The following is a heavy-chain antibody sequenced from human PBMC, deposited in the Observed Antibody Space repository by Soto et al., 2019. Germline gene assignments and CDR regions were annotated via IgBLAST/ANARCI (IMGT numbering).Heavy chain of an antibody. D-gene: IGHD1-1*01. J-gene: IGHJ5*02. CDR2: ISPDTSRT. Sequence: GESLKISCKGSEYSFANQCIGWVRQMPWKGLEWVGIISPDTSRTLYSPSLQGQVTISVDKSISTVYLQWNSMKASDTAMYYCTKRLHDVAQPSPWLDPWGEGTLVPVSS. V-gene: IGHV5-51*01. CDR3: TKRLHDVAQPSPWLDP. CDR1: EYSFANQC.